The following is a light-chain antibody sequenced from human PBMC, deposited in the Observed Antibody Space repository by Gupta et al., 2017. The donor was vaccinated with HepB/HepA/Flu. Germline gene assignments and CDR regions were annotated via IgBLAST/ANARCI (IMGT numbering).Light chain of an antibody. CDR1: QGIGSL. V-gene: IGKV1-12*01. CDR3: QEAKDFA. Sequence: DVQMAQSPSSVSASVGDRVTITCRASQGIGSLLAWYQQRPGKAPNLLISDASSVQSGVPSRLSGSGSQTDFTLTISSLQPEDSATYYCQEAKDFAVGGGTKVEIK. J-gene: IGKJ4*01. CDR2: DAS.